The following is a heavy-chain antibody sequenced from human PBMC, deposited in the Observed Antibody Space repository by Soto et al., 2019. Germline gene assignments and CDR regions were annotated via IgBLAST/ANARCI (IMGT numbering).Heavy chain of an antibody. V-gene: IGHV3-23*01. Sequence: GGSLRLSCAASGFTFSSYAMSWVRQAPGKGLEWVSAISGSGGSTYYADSVKGRFTISRDNSKNTLYLQMNSLRAEDTAVYYCAKDNPGGGSGSYVFKVRSVYWGQGTLVTVSS. CDR1: GFTFSSYA. D-gene: IGHD3-10*01. CDR2: ISGSGGST. J-gene: IGHJ4*02. CDR3: AKDNPGGGSGSYVFKVRSVY.